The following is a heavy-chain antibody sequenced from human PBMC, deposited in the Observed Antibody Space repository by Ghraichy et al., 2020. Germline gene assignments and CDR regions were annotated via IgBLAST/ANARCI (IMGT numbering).Heavy chain of an antibody. CDR2: INHSGST. D-gene: IGHD3-10*01. CDR3: ARGRPYYGSGSYYKIGAGYYYMDV. Sequence: SETLSLTCAVYGGSFSGYYWSWIRQPPGKGLEWIGEINHSGSTNYNPSLKSRVTISVDTSKNQFSLRLSSLTAADTAVYYCARGRPYYGSGSYYKIGAGYYYMDVWGKGTTVTVSS. V-gene: IGHV4-34*01. J-gene: IGHJ6*03. CDR1: GGSFSGYY.